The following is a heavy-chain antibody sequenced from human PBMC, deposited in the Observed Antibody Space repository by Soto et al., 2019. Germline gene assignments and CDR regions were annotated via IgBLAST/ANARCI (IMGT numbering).Heavy chain of an antibody. Sequence: GGSLRLSCAASGFTFSRHTMNWVRQAPGKGLEWVSSISGSSGYIYYADSVKGRFFISRDNDKNSLSLQMNSLRADDTAVYYCARGITMVRGLIIAFDYWGQGALVTVSS. J-gene: IGHJ4*02. CDR2: ISGSSGYI. CDR3: ARGITMVRGLIIAFDY. V-gene: IGHV3-21*01. CDR1: GFTFSRHT. D-gene: IGHD3-10*01.